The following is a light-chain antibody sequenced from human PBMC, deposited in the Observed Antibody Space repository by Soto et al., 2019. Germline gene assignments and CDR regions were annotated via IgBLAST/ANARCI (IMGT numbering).Light chain of an antibody. J-gene: IGKJ1*01. CDR2: GAS. V-gene: IGKV3-20*01. Sequence: ETVLTQSPGTLYFSPGERATLSCRASQSVGNSHVAWYQQRRGLPPRLLIYGASSRATGIPDRFSGSGSGTDFTLTISRLEPEDFAVYYCQQYGSSPQTFGQGTKVDI. CDR1: QSVGNSH. CDR3: QQYGSSPQT.